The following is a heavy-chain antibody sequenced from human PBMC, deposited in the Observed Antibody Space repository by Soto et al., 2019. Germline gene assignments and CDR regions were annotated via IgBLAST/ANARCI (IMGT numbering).Heavy chain of an antibody. J-gene: IGHJ5*02. CDR1: GGYISSYY. CDR3: ARAGTTMVRGVISGWFDP. V-gene: IGHV4-59*01. CDR2: IYYSGST. Sequence: SETLSLTCTVSGGYISSYYWSWIRQPPGKGLEWIGYIYYSGSTNYNPSLKSRVTISVDTSKNQFSLKLSSVTAADTAVYYCARAGTTMVRGVISGWFDPRGQRTLVTVSS. D-gene: IGHD3-10*01.